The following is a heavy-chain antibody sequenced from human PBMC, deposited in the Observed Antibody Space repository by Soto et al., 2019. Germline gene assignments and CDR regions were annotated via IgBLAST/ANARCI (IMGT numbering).Heavy chain of an antibody. CDR1: GFTFSSYW. J-gene: IGHJ6*02. CDR3: ARGGDYYYGMYV. CDR2: INSDGSST. Sequence: EVQLVESGGGLVQPGGSLRLSCAASGFTFSSYWMHWVRQAPGKGLVWVSRINSDGSSTSYADSVKGRFTISRVNAKNTLYLQMKSLRAKDTAVYYCARGGDYYYGMYVRGQGTTVTVSS. V-gene: IGHV3-74*01. D-gene: IGHD3-16*01.